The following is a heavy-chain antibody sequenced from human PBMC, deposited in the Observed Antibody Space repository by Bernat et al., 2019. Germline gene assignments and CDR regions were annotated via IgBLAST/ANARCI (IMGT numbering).Heavy chain of an antibody. V-gene: IGHV3-23*01. CDR1: GFTFSNYA. D-gene: IGHD5-24*01. J-gene: IGHJ4*02. Sequence: EVQLLESGGGLVQPGGSLRLSCAASGFTFSNYAMSWVRQAPGKGLEWVSAISGVGGNTYYADSVRGRFTISRDNSKNTLTLQMSSLRVEDTAVYYCSRDGSQMATIQPNYFDCWGQGTLVTVSS. CDR3: SRDGSQMATIQPNYFDC. CDR2: ISGVGGNT.